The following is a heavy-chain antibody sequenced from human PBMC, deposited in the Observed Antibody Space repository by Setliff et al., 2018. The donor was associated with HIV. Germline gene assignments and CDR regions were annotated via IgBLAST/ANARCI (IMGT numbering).Heavy chain of an antibody. V-gene: IGHV1-69*10. Sequence: SVKVSCKASGGTFSSYAISWVRQAPGQGLEWMGGIIPILGIANYAQKFQGRVTITTDESTSTAYMELSSLRSEDTAVYYCARGMAVAGDSPDYWGQGTLVTVSS. J-gene: IGHJ4*02. CDR2: IIPILGIA. CDR1: GGTFSSYA. CDR3: ARGMAVAGDSPDY. D-gene: IGHD2-15*01.